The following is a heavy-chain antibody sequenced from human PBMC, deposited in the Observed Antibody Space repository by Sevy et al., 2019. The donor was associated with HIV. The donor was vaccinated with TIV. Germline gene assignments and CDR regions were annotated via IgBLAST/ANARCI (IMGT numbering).Heavy chain of an antibody. Sequence: SLKISCAASGFTVSRNFMSWIRQAPGKGLEWVSIIYSDGTTFYADSVKGRFTISRDNSRNTLYLQMNTLRAEDTAVYYCVGADRPNQGDFWGQGTLVTVSS. J-gene: IGHJ4*02. CDR3: VGADRPNQGDF. CDR1: GFTVSRNF. CDR2: IYSDGTT. D-gene: IGHD6-6*01. V-gene: IGHV3-53*01.